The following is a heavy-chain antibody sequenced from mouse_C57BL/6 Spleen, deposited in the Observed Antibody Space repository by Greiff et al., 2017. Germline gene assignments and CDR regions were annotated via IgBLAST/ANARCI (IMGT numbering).Heavy chain of an antibody. Sequence: QVQLQQPGAELVRPGASVKLSCKASGYTFTSYWMHWVKQRPGQGLEWIGGIDPADGDTNYNPKFKGKATLTVDTSSSTAYMQLSSLTSEDSAVYYCARLGGDDERYFDYWGQGTTLTVSS. CDR2: IDPADGDT. CDR3: ARLGGDDERYFDY. CDR1: GYTFTSYW. J-gene: IGHJ2*01. V-gene: IGHV1-59*01. D-gene: IGHD2-2*01.